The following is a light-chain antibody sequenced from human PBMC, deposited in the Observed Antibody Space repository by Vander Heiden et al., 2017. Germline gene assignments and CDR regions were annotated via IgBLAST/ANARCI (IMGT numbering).Light chain of an antibody. CDR1: ISDIGGYKY. J-gene: IGLJ1*01. CDR2: EVS. Sequence: SALTPPASVPASPGLSITISCTGTISDIGGYKYVPWYQQTPRKAPKLMINEVSNRPSGVSDRFSASKSGNTASLTISGVQSEDEADYYCLSYTSSGSYVFGTGPEVTVL. CDR3: LSYTSSGSYV. V-gene: IGLV2-14*01.